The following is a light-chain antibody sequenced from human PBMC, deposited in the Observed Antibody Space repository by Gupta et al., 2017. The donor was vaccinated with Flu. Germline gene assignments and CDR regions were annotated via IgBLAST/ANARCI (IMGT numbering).Light chain of an antibody. CDR3: GSDTSSATWV. CDR2: EVT. CDR1: SSDIGGYNY. Sequence: QSALPHPASVSGSPGQSITISCTGTSSDIGGYNYVSWYQQHPGKAPKLMIYEVTTRPSGVANRFSGSKSGNTASLTXAXLQAEDXADYFCGSDTSSATWVFGGGTKLTVL. J-gene: IGLJ3*02. V-gene: IGLV2-14*01.